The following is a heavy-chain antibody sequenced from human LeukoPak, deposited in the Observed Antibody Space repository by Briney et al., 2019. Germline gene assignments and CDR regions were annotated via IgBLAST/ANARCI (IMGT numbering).Heavy chain of an antibody. V-gene: IGHV3-73*01. Sequence: PGGSLRLSCAASGFTFSGSTMHWVRQASGRGLEWVGRIRSKANNYATAYAASVKGRFTISRDDSKNTAYLQMNSLKTEDTAIYYCTRDYYDSSGYYYLDVFDYWGQGTLVTVSS. D-gene: IGHD3-22*01. CDR1: GFTFSGST. CDR2: IRSKANNYAT. J-gene: IGHJ4*02. CDR3: TRDYYDSSGYYYLDVFDY.